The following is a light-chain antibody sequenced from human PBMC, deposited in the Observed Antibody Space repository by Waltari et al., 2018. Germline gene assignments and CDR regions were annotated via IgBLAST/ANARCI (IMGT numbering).Light chain of an antibody. CDR1: PSTIGQNN. J-gene: IGLJ2*01. V-gene: IGLV1-44*01. CDR3: AAWDDSLNGL. Sequence: QSVLTHPPSVSWAPGQRVPISCSVSPSTIGQNNVKWDQQVPGTAPKLLIFSNNQRSSGVPDRFSGSKSGTSASLAISGLQSEDEADYFCAAWDDSLNGLFGGGTKLTVL. CDR2: SNN.